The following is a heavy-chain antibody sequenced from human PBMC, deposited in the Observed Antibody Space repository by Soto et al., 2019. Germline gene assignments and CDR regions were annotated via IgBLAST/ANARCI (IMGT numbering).Heavy chain of an antibody. CDR2: IYWDDDK. Sequence: GSGPTLVNPTQTLMLTCTFSGFSLSTSGVGVGWSRQPPGKALEWLALIYWDDDKRYSPSLKSRLTTTKDTSKNQVVLTMTNMDPVDTATYYCAHANASYSSSWYDYWGQGTLVTVSS. CDR1: GFSLSTSGVG. CDR3: AHANASYSSSWYDY. D-gene: IGHD6-13*01. J-gene: IGHJ4*02. V-gene: IGHV2-5*02.